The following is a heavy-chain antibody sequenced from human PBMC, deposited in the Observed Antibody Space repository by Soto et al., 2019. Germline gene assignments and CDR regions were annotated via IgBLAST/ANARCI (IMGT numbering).Heavy chain of an antibody. CDR2: ISGSADNT. J-gene: IGHJ4*02. CDR1: GFTFRNYA. D-gene: IGHD6-13*01. Sequence: PGESLKISCAASGFTFRNYAMSWVRQAPGKGLEWVTVISGSADNTYYADSVKGRFTISRDNSKNTLWLQMNSLRVEDTAVYYCAKPTPPPSRRPTAASYFDYWGQGTLVTVSS. CDR3: AKPTPPPSRRPTAASYFDY. V-gene: IGHV3-23*01.